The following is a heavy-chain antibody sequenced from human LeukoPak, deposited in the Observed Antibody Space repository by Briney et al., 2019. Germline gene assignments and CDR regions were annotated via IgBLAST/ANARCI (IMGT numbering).Heavy chain of an antibody. Sequence: GESLKISCKGSGYRFTNYWINWVRQMPGKGLEWMGKIDPSDSYTNYSPSFQGHVTISADKSISTAYLQWSSLKASDTAMYYCARSLSSGWPGFGYWGQGALVTVSS. J-gene: IGHJ4*02. D-gene: IGHD6-19*01. CDR3: ARSLSSGWPGFGY. V-gene: IGHV5-10-1*01. CDR1: GYRFTNYW. CDR2: IDPSDSYT.